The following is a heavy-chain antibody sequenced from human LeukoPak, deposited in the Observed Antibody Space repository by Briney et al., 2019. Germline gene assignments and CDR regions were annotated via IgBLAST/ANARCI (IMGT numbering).Heavy chain of an antibody. CDR1: GFTFSNYA. D-gene: IGHD2-15*01. J-gene: IGHJ4*02. V-gene: IGHV3-23*01. CDR2: ISGSDTST. Sequence: GGSLRLSCAASGFTFSNYAMGWVRQAPGKGLGWVSSISGSDTSTYYADSVKGRFTISRDDSKNTLSLQMNSLRAEDSAVYYCAKFYCTGGRCRNFDYWGQGTLVTVSS. CDR3: AKFYCTGGRCRNFDY.